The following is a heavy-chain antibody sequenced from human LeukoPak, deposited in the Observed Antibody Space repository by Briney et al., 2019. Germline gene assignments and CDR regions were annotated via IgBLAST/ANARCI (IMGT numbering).Heavy chain of an antibody. J-gene: IGHJ4*02. CDR1: GGSFSGYY. Sequence: SETLSLTCAVYGGSFSGYYWSGIRQPPGKGLEWIGEINHSGSTNYNPSLKSRVTISVDTSKNQFSLKLSSVTAADTAVYYCARVRGLNYYGSGSYYRSGYFDYWGQGTLVTVSS. D-gene: IGHD3-10*01. CDR2: INHSGST. V-gene: IGHV4-34*01. CDR3: ARVRGLNYYGSGSYYRSGYFDY.